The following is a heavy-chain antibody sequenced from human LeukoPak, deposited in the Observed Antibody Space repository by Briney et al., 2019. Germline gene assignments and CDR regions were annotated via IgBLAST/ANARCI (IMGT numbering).Heavy chain of an antibody. V-gene: IGHV4-59*08. CDR2: IYYSGTT. D-gene: IGHD6-13*01. Sequence: SETLSLTCTVSGGSISSYYWSWIRQPPGKGLEWTGYIYYSGTTNYNPSLKSRVTILVDTSKNQFSLNLSSVTAADTAVYYCARRGIAAAGYDYWGQGTLVTVSS. CDR3: ARRGIAAAGYDY. CDR1: GGSISSYY. J-gene: IGHJ4*02.